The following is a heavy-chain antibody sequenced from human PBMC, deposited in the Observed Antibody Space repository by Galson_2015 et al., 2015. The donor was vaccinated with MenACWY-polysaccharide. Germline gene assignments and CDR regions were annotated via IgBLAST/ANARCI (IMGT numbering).Heavy chain of an antibody. V-gene: IGHV3-30*18. Sequence: SLRLSCAASGFTFSSYGMHWVRQAPGKGLEWVAVISYDGSNKYYADSVKGRFTISRDNSKNTLYLQMNSLRAEDTAVYYCAKEGDSGYDWVPWSMDVWGQGTTVTVSS. CDR1: GFTFSSYG. CDR3: AKEGDSGYDWVPWSMDV. D-gene: IGHD5-12*01. CDR2: ISYDGSNK. J-gene: IGHJ6*02.